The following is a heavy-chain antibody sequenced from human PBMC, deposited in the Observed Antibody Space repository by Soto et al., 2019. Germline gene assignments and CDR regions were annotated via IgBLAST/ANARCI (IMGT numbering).Heavy chain of an antibody. Sequence: PGGSLRISCAASGFTFSSYDMHWVRQATGKGLEWVSAIGTAGDTYYPGSVKGRFTISRENAKNSLYLQMNSLRAEDTAVYYCARDGFLSSCWHYYYGMDVWGQGTTVTVSS. D-gene: IGHD6-13*01. CDR1: GFTFSSYD. V-gene: IGHV3-13*01. CDR3: ARDGFLSSCWHYYYGMDV. CDR2: IGTAGDT. J-gene: IGHJ6*02.